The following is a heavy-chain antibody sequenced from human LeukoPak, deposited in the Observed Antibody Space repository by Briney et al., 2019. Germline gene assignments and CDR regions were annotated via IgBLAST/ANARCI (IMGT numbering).Heavy chain of an antibody. J-gene: IGHJ4*02. V-gene: IGHV4-4*02. CDR3: ARDLDHQNGAAGGY. D-gene: IGHD1-1*01. Sequence: PSGTLSLTCAVSGGSISSSNWWSWVRQPPGKGLEWIGQIYHSGSTNYNPSLKSRVTISVDTSKNQFSLKLSSVTAADTAVYYCARDLDHQNGAAGGYWGQGTLVTVSS. CDR2: IYHSGST. CDR1: GGSISSSNW.